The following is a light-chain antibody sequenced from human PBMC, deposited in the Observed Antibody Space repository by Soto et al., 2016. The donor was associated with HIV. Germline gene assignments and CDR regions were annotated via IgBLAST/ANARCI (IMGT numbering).Light chain of an antibody. CDR3: QHFDNLPLA. CDR2: DAS. Sequence: VASRVTITCQANLDITNRVNWYQHKPGKPPKLLIHDASNLETGIPSRFSGGGSGTHFTFTISSLQPEDIGTYYCQHFDNLPLAFGGETKVE. V-gene: IGKV1-33*01. CDR1: LDITNR. J-gene: IGKJ4*01.